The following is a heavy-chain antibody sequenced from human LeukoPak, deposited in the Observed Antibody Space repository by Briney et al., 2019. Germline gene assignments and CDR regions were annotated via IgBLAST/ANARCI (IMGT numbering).Heavy chain of an antibody. D-gene: IGHD2/OR15-2a*01. Sequence: GGSLRLSCAASGFTFSDYYMTWIRQAPGKGLEWVSYISNSGNTIYYADSVKGRFTISRDNAKNSLYLQMNSLRAEDTAVYYCATSFSEMDVWGQGTTVTVSS. CDR1: GFTFSDYY. CDR3: ATSFSEMDV. V-gene: IGHV3-11*04. CDR2: ISNSGNTI. J-gene: IGHJ6*02.